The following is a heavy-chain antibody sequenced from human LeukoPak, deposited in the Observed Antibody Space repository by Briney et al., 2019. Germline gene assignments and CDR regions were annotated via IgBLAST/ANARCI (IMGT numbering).Heavy chain of an antibody. D-gene: IGHD1-1*01. V-gene: IGHV1-18*01. CDR2: ISTDNGNT. CDR1: GYTFTTHG. Sequence: GASVKVSCKASGYTFTTHGISWVRQAPGQGLEWMAWISTDNGNTQYAQKFQGRVTVTTDTSTSIAYMELRSLRSDDTAVYYCARRTNSRTFDYWGQGTLVTVSS. J-gene: IGHJ4*02. CDR3: ARRTNSRTFDY.